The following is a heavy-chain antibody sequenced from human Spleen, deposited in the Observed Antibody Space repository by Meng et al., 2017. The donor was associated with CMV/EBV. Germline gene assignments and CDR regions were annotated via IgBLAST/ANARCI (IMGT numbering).Heavy chain of an antibody. CDR1: GYSFSTYW. V-gene: IGHV5-51*01. J-gene: IGHJ5*02. CDR3: ARYSPSPSSYFDP. D-gene: IGHD6-13*01. CDR2: IYPGDSET. Sequence: GESLKISCKASGYSFSTYWIVWVRQMPGKGLEWMGIIYPGDSETRYSPSFQGQATISADESISTAYLQGTRLKASDTAIFYCARYSPSPSSYFDPWGQGTLVTVSS.